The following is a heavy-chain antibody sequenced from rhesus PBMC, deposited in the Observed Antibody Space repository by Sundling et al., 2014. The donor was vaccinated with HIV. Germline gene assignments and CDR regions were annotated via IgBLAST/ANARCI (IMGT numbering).Heavy chain of an antibody. D-gene: IGHD7-45*01. CDR3: VGTGILATFDY. Sequence: QLQLQESGPGLVKPSETLSVTCAVSGGSISSSYWSWIRQPPGRALEWIGYIYGSGGSTYYNPSLKSRVTISTDTSKNQFSLNLSSVTAADTAVYYCVGTGILATFDYWGQGVLVTVSS. CDR1: GGSISSSY. J-gene: IGHJ4*01. V-gene: IGHV4-169*01. CDR2: IYGSGGST.